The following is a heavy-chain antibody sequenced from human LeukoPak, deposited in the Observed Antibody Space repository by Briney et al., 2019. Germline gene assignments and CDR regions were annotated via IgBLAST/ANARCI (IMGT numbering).Heavy chain of an antibody. Sequence: SETLSLTCTVSGGSISSYYWSWIRQPPGKGLEWIGCIYYSGSTNYNPSLKSRVTISVDTSKNQFSLKLSSVTAADTAVYYCARLGSYGVPAANWFDPWGQGTLVTVSS. CDR2: IYYSGST. V-gene: IGHV4-59*08. D-gene: IGHD2-2*01. CDR3: ARLGSYGVPAANWFDP. CDR1: GGSISSYY. J-gene: IGHJ5*02.